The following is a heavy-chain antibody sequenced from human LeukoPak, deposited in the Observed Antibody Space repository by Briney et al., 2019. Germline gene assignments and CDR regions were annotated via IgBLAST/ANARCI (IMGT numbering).Heavy chain of an antibody. CDR2: IYYSGST. V-gene: IGHV4-31*03. Sequence: SQTLSLTCTVPGASISIGFYYWSWIRQHPGKGLEWIGYIYYSGSTYYNPSLKSRVTMSVDTSKNQFSLKLSSVTAADTAVYYCARGPYRNSFDYWGQGTLVTVSS. J-gene: IGHJ4*02. D-gene: IGHD4-11*01. CDR1: GASISIGFYY. CDR3: ARGPYRNSFDY.